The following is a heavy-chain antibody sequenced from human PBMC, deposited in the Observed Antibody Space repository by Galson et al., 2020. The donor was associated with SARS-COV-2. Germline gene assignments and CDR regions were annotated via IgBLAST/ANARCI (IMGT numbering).Heavy chain of an antibody. Sequence: SETLSLTCAVSGGSISSNGYSWSRIRQPPGKGLEYIGHIYYSGSTYYNPSLESRLTISLDTSKNQFSLTLRSVTAADTAVYYCARESAFLEWLVDQWGQGTLVTVSS. D-gene: IGHD3-3*02. J-gene: IGHJ5*02. CDR3: ARESAFLEWLVDQ. CDR1: GGSISSNGYS. V-gene: IGHV4-30-4*07. CDR2: IYYSGST.